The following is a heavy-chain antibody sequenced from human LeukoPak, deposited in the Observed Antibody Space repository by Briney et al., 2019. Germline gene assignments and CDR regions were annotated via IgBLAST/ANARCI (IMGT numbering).Heavy chain of an antibody. V-gene: IGHV1-8*01. D-gene: IGHD3-9*01. CDR2: MSPNSGNT. CDR1: GYTFNSYD. CDR3: AMTDRYAGRPFDY. Sequence: GASVKVSCTASGYTFNSYDMNWVRQATGQGLEWMGWMSPNSGNTGYAQKFQGRVTMTRDSSTSTAFMELSSLTSEDTALYYCAMTDRYAGRPFDYWGQGTLVTVSS. J-gene: IGHJ4*02.